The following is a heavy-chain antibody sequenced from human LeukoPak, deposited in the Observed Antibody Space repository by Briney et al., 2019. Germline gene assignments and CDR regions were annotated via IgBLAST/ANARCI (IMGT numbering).Heavy chain of an antibody. Sequence: GGSLRLSCAASGFTFSSYSMNWVRQAPGKGLEWVSSISSSSSYIYYADSVKGRFTISRDNAKNSLYLQMNSLRAEDTAVYYCARDRGGTAMVYFDYWGQGTLVTVSS. V-gene: IGHV3-21*01. CDR3: ARDRGGTAMVYFDY. CDR1: GFTFSSYS. J-gene: IGHJ4*02. D-gene: IGHD5-18*01. CDR2: ISSSSSYI.